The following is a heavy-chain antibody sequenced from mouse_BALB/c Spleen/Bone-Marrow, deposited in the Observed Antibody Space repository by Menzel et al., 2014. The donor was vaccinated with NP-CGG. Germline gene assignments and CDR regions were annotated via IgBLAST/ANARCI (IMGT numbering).Heavy chain of an antibody. J-gene: IGHJ3*01. D-gene: IGHD2-1*01. CDR1: GLTFCSFG. CDR2: ISSGSSTI. Sequence: EVKLMESGGGLVQPGGSRKLSCAASGLTFCSFGMHWVRQAPEKGLEWVAYISSGSSTIYYADTVKGRFTISRDNPKNTLCLQMTSLRSEDTAMYYCARGGNFAWFAYWGQGTLVTVSA. CDR3: ARGGNFAWFAY. V-gene: IGHV5-17*02.